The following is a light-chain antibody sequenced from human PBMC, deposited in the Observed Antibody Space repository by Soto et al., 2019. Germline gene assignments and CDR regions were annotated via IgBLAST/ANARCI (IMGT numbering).Light chain of an antibody. CDR3: SSYAGRGVGV. J-gene: IGLJ2*01. V-gene: IGLV2-23*02. Sequence: QSVLTQPASVSGSPGQSITISCTGTSSDVGSYDLVSWYQQHPGEGPKLLIYEVTERPSGVSIRFSGSKSDYTASLTISGLQAEDEADYYCSSYAGRGVGVFGGGTKLTVL. CDR1: SSDVGSYDL. CDR2: EVT.